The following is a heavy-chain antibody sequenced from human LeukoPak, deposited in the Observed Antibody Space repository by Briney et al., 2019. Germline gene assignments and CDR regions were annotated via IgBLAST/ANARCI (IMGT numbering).Heavy chain of an antibody. J-gene: IGHJ6*02. D-gene: IGHD3-10*01. Sequence: QPGGSLRLSCAASGFTFSFYSMNWVRQAPGKGLEWISYISSSSSSIYADSVKGRFTVSRDNDKNSLYLQMDSLRAEDTAVYYCARAAHTTYVLGRYYYYAMDVWGQGTTVTVSS. V-gene: IGHV3-48*01. CDR1: GFTFSFYS. CDR2: ISSSSSSI. CDR3: ARAAHTTYVLGRYYYYAMDV.